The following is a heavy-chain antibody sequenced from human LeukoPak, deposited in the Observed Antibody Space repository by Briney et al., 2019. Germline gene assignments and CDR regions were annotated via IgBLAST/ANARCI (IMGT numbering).Heavy chain of an antibody. J-gene: IGHJ3*02. D-gene: IGHD3-22*01. CDR2: INHSGST. Sequence: SETLSLTCVVYGGSFSGYYWSWIRQPPGKGLEWIGEINHSGSTNYNPSLKSRVTIPVDTSKNQFSLKLSSVTAADTAVYYCARERYYDSSGYYYDAFDIWGQGTMVTVSS. CDR1: GGSFSGYY. V-gene: IGHV4-34*01. CDR3: ARERYYDSSGYYYDAFDI.